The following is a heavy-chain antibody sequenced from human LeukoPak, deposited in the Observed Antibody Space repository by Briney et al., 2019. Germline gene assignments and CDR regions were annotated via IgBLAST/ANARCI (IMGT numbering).Heavy chain of an antibody. CDR2: IYHSGST. D-gene: IGHD3-22*01. Sequence: SETLSLTCAVSGGSISSSNWWSWVRQPPGKGLEWIGEIYHSGSTNYNPSHKSCVTRSVDKSKNQFSLKLSSVTAADTAVYYCARGGSYDSSGYYFRGAFDIWGQGTMVTVSS. CDR3: ARGGSYDSSGYYFRGAFDI. CDR1: GGSISSSNW. V-gene: IGHV4-4*02. J-gene: IGHJ3*02.